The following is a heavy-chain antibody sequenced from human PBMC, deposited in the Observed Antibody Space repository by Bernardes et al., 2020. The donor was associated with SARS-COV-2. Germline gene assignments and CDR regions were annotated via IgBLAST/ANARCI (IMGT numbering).Heavy chain of an antibody. CDR2: IYPGDSDT. Sequence: GESLKISCKGSGYSFSTYWIGWVRQMPEKGLEWMGIIYPGDSDTTYSPSFQGQVTISADKSINTAYLQWSSLKASDTAMYYCARGYDYYFDYWGQGTLVTGSS. CDR1: GYSFSTYW. V-gene: IGHV5-51*01. J-gene: IGHJ4*02. CDR3: ARGYDYYFDY. D-gene: IGHD3-16*01.